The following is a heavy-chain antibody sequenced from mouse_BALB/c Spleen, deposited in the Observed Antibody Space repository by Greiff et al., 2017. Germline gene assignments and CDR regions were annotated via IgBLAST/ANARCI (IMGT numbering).Heavy chain of an antibody. CDR3: ARGDYDEADY. D-gene: IGHD2-4*01. V-gene: IGHV3-6*02. CDR2: ISYDGSN. Sequence: EVKLMESGPGLVKPSQSLSLTCSVTGYSITSGYYWNWIRQFPGNKLEWMGYISYDGSNNYNPSLKNRISITRDTSKNQFFLKLNSVTTEDTATYYCARGDYDEADYWGQGTTLTVSS. CDR1: GYSITSGYY. J-gene: IGHJ2*01.